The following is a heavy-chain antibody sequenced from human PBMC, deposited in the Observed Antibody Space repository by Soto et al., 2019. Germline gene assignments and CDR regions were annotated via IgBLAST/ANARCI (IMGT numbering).Heavy chain of an antibody. D-gene: IGHD1-26*01. CDR1: GFTFNNHA. Sequence: GGSLRLSCAASGFTFNNHAMNWVRQAPGKGLEWVAVISYDGNNKYYADSVKGRFTISRDNSKNTLSLQMNSLRSEDTAVYYCARDYGGSSFAYLDSWGQGTLVTVSS. CDR3: ARDYGGSSFAYLDS. CDR2: ISYDGNNK. V-gene: IGHV3-30-3*01. J-gene: IGHJ4*02.